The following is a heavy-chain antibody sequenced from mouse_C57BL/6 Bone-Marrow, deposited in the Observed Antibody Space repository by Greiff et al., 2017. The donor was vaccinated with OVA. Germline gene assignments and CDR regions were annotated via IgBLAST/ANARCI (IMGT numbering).Heavy chain of an antibody. CDR1: GFNIKDYY. J-gene: IGHJ2*01. CDR2: IDPADGET. CDR3: AMGERGYFDY. V-gene: IGHV14-2*01. Sequence: EVQLQQSGAELVKPGASVKLSCTASGFNIKDYYMHWVKQRTEQGLAWIGRIDPADGETKYAPKFQGTATITADTSANTAYLQLSSLTSEDTAVYYWAMGERGYFDYWGQGTTLTVSS.